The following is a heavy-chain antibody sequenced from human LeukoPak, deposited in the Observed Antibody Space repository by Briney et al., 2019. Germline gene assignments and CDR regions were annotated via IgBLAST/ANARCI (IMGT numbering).Heavy chain of an antibody. D-gene: IGHD1-26*01. CDR1: GDSTSRYY. CDR3: ARHQWVPAFDI. CDR2: IYTGGST. Sequence: SETLSLTCTVSGDSTSRYYCSWIRQPAGKGLEWIGRIYTGGSTNYNPFLTSRDTMSVDTSKNQFSLKLTSVTAADTAVYYCARHQWVPAFDIWGQGTMVTVSS. J-gene: IGHJ3*02. V-gene: IGHV4-4*07.